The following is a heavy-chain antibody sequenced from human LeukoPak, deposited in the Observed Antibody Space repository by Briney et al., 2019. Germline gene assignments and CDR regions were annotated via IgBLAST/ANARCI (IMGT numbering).Heavy chain of an antibody. V-gene: IGHV1-3*03. D-gene: IGHD3-3*01. CDR3: ARVPVLEWPKIYFDY. Sequence: EASVKVSCKASGYTFTSYAMHWVRQAPGQRLEWMGWINAGNGNTKYSQEFQGRVTITRDTSASTAYMELSSLRSEDTAVYYCARVPVLEWPKIYFDYWGQGTLVTVSS. CDR1: GYTFTSYA. J-gene: IGHJ4*02. CDR2: INAGNGNT.